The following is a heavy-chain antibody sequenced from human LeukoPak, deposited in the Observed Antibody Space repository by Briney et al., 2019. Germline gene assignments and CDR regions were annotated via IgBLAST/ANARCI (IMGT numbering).Heavy chain of an antibody. CDR3: ARHNVAYCGGDCYVQYFDY. D-gene: IGHD2-21*02. CDR2: IYYSGST. CDR1: GGSISSYY. Sequence: SETLSLTCTVSGGSISSYYWSWIRQPPGKGLEWIGYIYYSGSTNYNPSLKSRVTIAVDTSKNQFSLKLSSVTAADTAVYYCARHNVAYCGGDCYVQYFDYWGQGTLVTVSS. V-gene: IGHV4-59*08. J-gene: IGHJ4*02.